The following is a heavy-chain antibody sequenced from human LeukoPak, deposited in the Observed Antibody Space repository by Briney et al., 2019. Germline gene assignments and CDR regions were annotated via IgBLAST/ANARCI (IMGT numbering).Heavy chain of an antibody. CDR3: AKDLRSIVLLWFGELSPIDY. D-gene: IGHD3-10*01. J-gene: IGHJ4*02. Sequence: GRSLRLSCAASGFTFSSYGMHWVRQAPGKGLEWVAVISYDGSNKYYADSVKGRFTISRDNSKNTLYLQMNSLRAEDTAVYYCAKDLRSIVLLWFGELSPIDYRGQGTLVTVSS. V-gene: IGHV3-30*18. CDR1: GFTFSSYG. CDR2: ISYDGSNK.